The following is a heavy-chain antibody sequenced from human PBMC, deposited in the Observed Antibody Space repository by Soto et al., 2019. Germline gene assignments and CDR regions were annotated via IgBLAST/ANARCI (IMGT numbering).Heavy chain of an antibody. V-gene: IGHV3-21*01. CDR3: ARVTAGSGSYQIDL. D-gene: IGHD3-10*01. CDR1: GFPFSSFS. J-gene: IGHJ4*02. Sequence: VGSLRLSCVASGFPFSSFSLNWIRQAPGKGLEWVSSIGRVSTYIYYADSVGGRFTVSRDNAKNSVYLQMNGLTAEDSGIYYCARVTAGSGSYQIDLWGQGTLVTVSS. CDR2: IGRVSTYI.